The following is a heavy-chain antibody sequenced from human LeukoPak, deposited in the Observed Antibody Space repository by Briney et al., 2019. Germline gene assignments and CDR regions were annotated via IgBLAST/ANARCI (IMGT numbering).Heavy chain of an antibody. CDR3: ARAPRLVVPAAMVY. D-gene: IGHD2-2*01. CDR2: ISDYNGNT. CDR1: GYTFTSYG. J-gene: IGHJ4*02. V-gene: IGHV1-18*01. Sequence: GASVTVSCKASGYTFTSYGMSWVRQAPGQGLEWMGWISDYNGNTNYAQKLQGRATMTTDTSTSTAYMELRSLRSDDTAVYYCARAPRLVVPAAMVYWGQGTLVTVSS.